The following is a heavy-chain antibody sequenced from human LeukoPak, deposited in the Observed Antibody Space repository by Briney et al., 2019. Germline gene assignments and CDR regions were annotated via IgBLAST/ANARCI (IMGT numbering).Heavy chain of an antibody. D-gene: IGHD4-17*01. CDR2: IYYSGST. V-gene: IGHV4-31*03. CDR3: ARGNDYGDYEYYFDY. Sequence: SQTLSLTCTVSGGSISSGGYYWSWIRQHPGKGLEWIGYIYYSGSTYYNPSLKSRVTISVDTSKNQFSLKLGSVTAADTAVYYCARGNDYGDYEYYFDYWGQGTLVTVSS. CDR1: GGSISSGGYY. J-gene: IGHJ4*02.